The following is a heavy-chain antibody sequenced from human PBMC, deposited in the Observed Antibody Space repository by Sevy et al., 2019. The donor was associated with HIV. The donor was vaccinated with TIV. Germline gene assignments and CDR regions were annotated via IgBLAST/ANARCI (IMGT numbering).Heavy chain of an antibody. J-gene: IGHJ6*02. V-gene: IGHV5-51*01. CDR2: IYPDDSDT. Sequence: GESLKISCKGSEYSFRTYWIGWVRQMPGKGLEWMGIIYPDDSDTRYSTSFQGQVTISADKSINTAHLQWNSLRASDSAMYYCARHHASYGVTGYYYYSGLDVWGQGTTVTVSS. CDR3: ARHHASYGVTGYYYYSGLDV. CDR1: EYSFRTYW. D-gene: IGHD4-17*01.